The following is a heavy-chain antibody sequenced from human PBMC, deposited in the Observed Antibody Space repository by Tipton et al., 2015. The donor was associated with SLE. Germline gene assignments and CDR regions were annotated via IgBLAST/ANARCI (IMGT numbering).Heavy chain of an antibody. J-gene: IGHJ6*02. CDR3: AREPFKIPYGMDV. CDR2: ISYSGST. CDR1: GGSISSHY. Sequence: TLSLTCTVSGGSISSHYWSWIRQPPGKGLEWIGYISYSGSTNYNPSLKSRVTISVDTSKNQFSLRLSSVTAADTAVYYCAREPFKIPYGMDVWGQGTTVTVSS. V-gene: IGHV4-59*11.